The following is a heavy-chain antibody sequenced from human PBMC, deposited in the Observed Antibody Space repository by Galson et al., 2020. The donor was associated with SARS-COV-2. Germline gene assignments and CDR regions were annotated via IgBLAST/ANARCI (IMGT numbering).Heavy chain of an antibody. CDR1: GFTFSSYA. V-gene: IGHV3-33*01. Sequence: GGSLRLSCAASGFTFSSYAMHWVRQAPGKGLEWVAAISYDGSTKYYAGSVKGRFTISRDNSKNTLYLQMNSLRAEDTAVYYCARDSVETATGVGYWGQGTLVTVSS. CDR2: ISYDGSTK. CDR3: ARDSVETATGVGY. J-gene: IGHJ4*02. D-gene: IGHD1-1*01.